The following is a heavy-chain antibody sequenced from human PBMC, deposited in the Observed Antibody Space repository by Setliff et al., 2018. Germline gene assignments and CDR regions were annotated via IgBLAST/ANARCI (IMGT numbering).Heavy chain of an antibody. V-gene: IGHV4-39*01. CDR3: ARTGTYRYFDY. CDR2: VHYSGTT. D-gene: IGHD1-1*01. J-gene: IGHJ4*02. Sequence: SETLSLTCSVSGGSLSGSSDYWGWIRQPPGKGLEWIGSVHYSGTTYYNPSLKSRLTISVDTSKNQFSLKLRSVTAADTAVYYCARTGTYRYFDYWGQGALVTVSS. CDR1: GGSLSGSSDY.